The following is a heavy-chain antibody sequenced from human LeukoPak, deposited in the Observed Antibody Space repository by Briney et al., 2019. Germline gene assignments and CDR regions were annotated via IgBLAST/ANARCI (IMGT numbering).Heavy chain of an antibody. CDR1: GGSINSHY. J-gene: IGHJ4*02. V-gene: IGHV4-59*11. Sequence: SETLSLTCTVSGGSINSHYWSWIRQPPGKGLEWLGYIYSSGPTSYNPSFNSRVTISVDTSKNQFSLRLRSVTAAADTAVYYCARDRPGDSSLDYWGQGTLVTVSS. CDR3: ARDRPGDSSLDY. D-gene: IGHD6-13*01. CDR2: IYSSGPT.